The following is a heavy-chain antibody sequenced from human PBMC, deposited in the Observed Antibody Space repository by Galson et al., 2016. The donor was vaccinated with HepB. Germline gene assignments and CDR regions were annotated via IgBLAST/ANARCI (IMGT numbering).Heavy chain of an antibody. CDR2: IKQDGSQK. CDR3: ARHSRDNSGYFYNWAYSFCGWDV. CDR1: GFSFGTSW. J-gene: IGHJ6*02. D-gene: IGHD1-1*01. V-gene: IGHV3-7*01. Sequence: SLRLSCAASGFSFGTSWMSWVRQAPGKGLEWVANIKQDGSQKNYVDSVKGRFTISRDNAKNSVYLQMNTLRAEDTATYYCARHSRDNSGYFYNWAYSFCGWDVWGQGTTVTVSS.